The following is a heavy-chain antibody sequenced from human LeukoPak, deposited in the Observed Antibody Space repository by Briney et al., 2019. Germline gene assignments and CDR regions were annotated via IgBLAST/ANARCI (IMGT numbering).Heavy chain of an antibody. CDR1: GFTVSSNY. Sequence: GGSLRLSCAASGFTVSSNYMSWVRQAPGKGLEWVSVIYSGGSTYYADSVKGRFTISRDNSKNTLYLQMNSLRAEDTAVYYCAKDHGIVGATSPVDYWGQGTLVTVSS. J-gene: IGHJ4*02. V-gene: IGHV3-66*01. CDR3: AKDHGIVGATSPVDY. CDR2: IYSGGST. D-gene: IGHD1-26*01.